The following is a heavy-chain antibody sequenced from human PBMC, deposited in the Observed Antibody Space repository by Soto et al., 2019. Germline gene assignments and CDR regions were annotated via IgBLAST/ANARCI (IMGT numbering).Heavy chain of an antibody. J-gene: IGHJ4*02. V-gene: IGHV1-69*06. CDR3: GREGGRGGGGGRDY. CDR1: GGTFSSYA. CDR2: IIPIFGTA. D-gene: IGHD3-10*01. Sequence: QVQLVQSGAEVKKPGSSVKVSCKASGGTFSSYAISWVRQAPGQGLEWMGGIIPIFGTANYAQKFQGRVTITADKSTSTAHMGRGSRGSEDTAGYFCGREGGRGGGGGRDYWGQGTLVTVSS.